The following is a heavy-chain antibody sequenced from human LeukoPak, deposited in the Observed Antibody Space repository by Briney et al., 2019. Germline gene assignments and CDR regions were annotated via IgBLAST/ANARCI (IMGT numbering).Heavy chain of an antibody. D-gene: IGHD6-13*01. CDR2: IYTSGST. V-gene: IGHV4-61*02. J-gene: IGHJ4*02. CDR3: AREVVAAAGTVDY. Sequence: KPSQTLSLTCTVSGGSISSGSYYWSWIRQPAGKGLEWIGRIYTSGSTNYNPSLKSRVTISVDTSKNQFSLKLTSVTAADTAVYYCAREVVAAAGTVDYWGQGTLVTVSS. CDR1: GGSISSGSYY.